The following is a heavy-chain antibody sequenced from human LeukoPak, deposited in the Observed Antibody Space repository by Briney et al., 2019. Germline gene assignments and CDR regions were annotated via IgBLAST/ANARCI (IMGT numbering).Heavy chain of an antibody. CDR3: ARGRGTGVDYYYYMDV. J-gene: IGHJ6*03. CDR1: GGTFSSYA. Sequence: GASVKVSCKASGGTFSSYAISWVRQAPGQGLEWMGGIISIFDSASYAQKFQGRVTITADDSTSTAYMELANLTSEDTAVYYCARGRGTGVDYYYYMDVWGKGTTVTVSS. D-gene: IGHD7-27*01. V-gene: IGHV1-69*01. CDR2: IISIFDSA.